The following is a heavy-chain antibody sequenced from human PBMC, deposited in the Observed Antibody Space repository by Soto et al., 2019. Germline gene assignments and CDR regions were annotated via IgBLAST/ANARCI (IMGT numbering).Heavy chain of an antibody. J-gene: IGHJ5*02. V-gene: IGHV3-23*01. D-gene: IGHD4-17*01. CDR2: LSGSGGST. CDR3: ARTYGDYYCFDP. Sequence: GGSLRLSCAASGFPFSSYAMSWVRQAPGKGLEWVSALSGSGGSTYYADSVKGRFTISRDNSKNTLYLQMNSLRAEDTAVYYCARTYGDYYCFDPWGQGTLVTVSS. CDR1: GFPFSSYA.